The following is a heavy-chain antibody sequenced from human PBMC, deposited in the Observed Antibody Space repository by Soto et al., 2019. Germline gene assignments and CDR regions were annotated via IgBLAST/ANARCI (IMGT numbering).Heavy chain of an antibody. Sequence: QVLLQESGPGQVKPSETLSLTCTVSGGSIGSYHWSWVRQPQGKGLEWIASVYYTGTTNYNPSLESRVTISIDAPENQISLKLTSVTAADTAFYYCARDTVLTGMFDFWGQGTLVTVSS. V-gene: IGHV4-59*01. CDR2: VYYTGTT. CDR3: ARDTVLTGMFDF. CDR1: GGSIGSYH. D-gene: IGHD4-17*01. J-gene: IGHJ4*02.